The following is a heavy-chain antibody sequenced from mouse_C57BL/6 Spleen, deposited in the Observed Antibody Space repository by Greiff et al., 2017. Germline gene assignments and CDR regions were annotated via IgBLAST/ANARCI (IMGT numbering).Heavy chain of an antibody. Sequence: QVQLQQSGAELVKPGASVKLSCKASGYTFTEYTIHWVKQRSGQGLEWIGWFYPGSGSIKYNGKFKDKATLTADKSSSTVYMELSRLTSEDSAVYFCARHEEGYYGSSYYAMDYWGQGTSVTVSS. CDR3: ARHEEGYYGSSYYAMDY. CDR2: FYPGSGSI. CDR1: GYTFTEYT. J-gene: IGHJ4*01. V-gene: IGHV1-62-2*01. D-gene: IGHD1-1*01.